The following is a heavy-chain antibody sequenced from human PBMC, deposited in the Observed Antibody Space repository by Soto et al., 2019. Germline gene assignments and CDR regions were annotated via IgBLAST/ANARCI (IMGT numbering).Heavy chain of an antibody. J-gene: IGHJ4*02. CDR3: AKVRGTINMIVVVIDY. Sequence: QVQLVESGGGVVQPGRSLRLSCAASGFTFSSYGMHWVRQAPGKGLEWVAVISYDGSNKYYADSVKGRFTISRDNSKDTLYLQMNSLIAEDTAVYYCAKVRGTINMIVVVIDYWGQGTLVTVSS. V-gene: IGHV3-30*18. CDR1: GFTFSSYG. D-gene: IGHD3-22*01. CDR2: ISYDGSNK.